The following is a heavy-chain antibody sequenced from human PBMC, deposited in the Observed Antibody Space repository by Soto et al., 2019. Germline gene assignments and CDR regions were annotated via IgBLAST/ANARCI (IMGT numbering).Heavy chain of an antibody. V-gene: IGHV4-30-4*01. CDR3: ARDDIVVVPAAISRLDP. J-gene: IGHJ5*02. D-gene: IGHD2-2*01. CDR1: GGSINSGDYY. Sequence: SETLSLTCTVSGGSINSGDYYWSWIRQPPGKGLEWIGYINHSGSTNYNPSLKSRVTISVDTSKNQFSLKLSSVTAADTAVYYCARDDIVVVPAAISRLDPWGQGTLVTVSS. CDR2: INHSGST.